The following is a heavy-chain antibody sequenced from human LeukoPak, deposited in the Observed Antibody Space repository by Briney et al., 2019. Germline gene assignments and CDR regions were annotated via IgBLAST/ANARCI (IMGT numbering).Heavy chain of an antibody. CDR3: ARDGRDYDYAWGSYRSDAFDI. D-gene: IGHD3-16*02. CDR1: GYTFTSYG. Sequence: ASVKVSCKASGYTFTSYGISWVRQAPGQGLEWMGWISAYNGNTNYAQKLQGRVTMTTDTSTSTAYMELRSLRFDDTAVYYCARDGRDYDYAWGSYRSDAFDIWGQGTMVTVSS. V-gene: IGHV1-18*04. CDR2: ISAYNGNT. J-gene: IGHJ3*02.